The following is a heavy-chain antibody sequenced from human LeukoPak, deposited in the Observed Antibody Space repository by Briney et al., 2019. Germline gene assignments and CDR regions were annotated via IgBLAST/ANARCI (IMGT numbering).Heavy chain of an antibody. Sequence: PGGSLRLSCAASGFTFSSYSMNWVRQAPGKGLEWVSSISSSSSYIYYADSVKGRFTISRDNAKNSLYLQMNSLRAEDTAVYYCARDRIQLWLSGAFDIWGQGTMVTVSS. CDR2: ISSSSSYI. V-gene: IGHV3-21*01. J-gene: IGHJ3*02. CDR3: ARDRIQLWLSGAFDI. D-gene: IGHD5-18*01. CDR1: GFTFSSYS.